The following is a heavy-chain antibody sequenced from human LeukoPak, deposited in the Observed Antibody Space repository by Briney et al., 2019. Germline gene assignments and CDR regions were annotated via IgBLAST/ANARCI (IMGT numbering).Heavy chain of an antibody. Sequence: PSGTLSLTCTVSGGSISSSSYYWGWIRQPPGKGLEWVSAISGSGGSTYYADSVKGRFTISRDNSKNTLYLQMNSLRAEDTAVYYCARGDERYYYDSSGYFGYWGQGTLVTVSS. CDR2: ISGSGGST. CDR3: ARGDERYYYDSSGYFGY. V-gene: IGHV3-23*01. CDR1: GGSISSSSYY. D-gene: IGHD3-22*01. J-gene: IGHJ4*02.